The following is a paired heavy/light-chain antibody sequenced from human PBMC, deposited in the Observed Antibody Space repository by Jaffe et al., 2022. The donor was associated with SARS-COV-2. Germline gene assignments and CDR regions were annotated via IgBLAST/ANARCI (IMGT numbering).Heavy chain of an antibody. D-gene: IGHD6-19*01. Sequence: EVQLVQSGAEVKKPGESLKISCKGSGYSFTSYWIGWVRQMPGKGLEWMGIIYPGDSDTRYSPSFQGQVTISADKSISTAYLQWSSLKASDTAMYYCARRSSGWWDWGQGTLVTVSS. V-gene: IGHV5-51*01. CDR3: ARRSSGWWD. J-gene: IGHJ4*02. CDR1: GYSFTSYW. CDR2: IYPGDSDT.
Light chain of an antibody. V-gene: IGKV1-6*01. J-gene: IGKJ2*01. CDR3: LQDYNSPYT. CDR2: AAS. Sequence: AIQMTQSPSSLSASVGDRVTITCRASQGIRNDLGWYQQKPGKAPKLLIYAASSLQSGVPSRFSGSGSGTDFTLTISSLQPEDFATYYCLQDYNSPYTFGQGTKLEIK. CDR1: QGIRND.